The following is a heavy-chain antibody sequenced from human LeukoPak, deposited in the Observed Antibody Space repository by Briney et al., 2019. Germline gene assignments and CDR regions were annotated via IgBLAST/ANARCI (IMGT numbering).Heavy chain of an antibody. CDR1: GYTFTDYH. CDR2: INPNSGGT. V-gene: IGHV1-2*02. CDR3: VRDPNTGIEDLDF. J-gene: IGHJ4*02. D-gene: IGHD5-18*01. Sequence: GASVKVSCKASGYTFTDYHIHWVRQASGQGLEWMGWINPNSGGTNYAQKFQDRVTMTRDTSISTVYMDLSRLRGDDSAVYYCVRDPNTGIEDLDFWGQGTLVAVSS.